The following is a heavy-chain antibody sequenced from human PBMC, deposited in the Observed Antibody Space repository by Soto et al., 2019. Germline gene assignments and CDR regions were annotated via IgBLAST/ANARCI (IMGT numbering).Heavy chain of an antibody. D-gene: IGHD3-3*01. CDR2: TYYRSKWYN. CDR3: ARGGLIDYDFRRGQNPQDYYGMDV. V-gene: IGHV6-1*01. CDR1: GDSVSSNSAA. Sequence: SQTLSLTCAISGDSVSSNSAAWNWIRQSPSRGLEWLGRTYYRSKWYNDYAVSVKSRITINPDTSKNQFSLQLNSVTPEDTAVYYCARGGLIDYDFRRGQNPQDYYGMDVWGQGTTVTVSS. J-gene: IGHJ6*02.